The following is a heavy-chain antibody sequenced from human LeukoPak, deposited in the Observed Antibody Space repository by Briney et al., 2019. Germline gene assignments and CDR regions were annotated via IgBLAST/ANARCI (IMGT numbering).Heavy chain of an antibody. CDR1: AFTFSGYG. Sequence: GVSLRLSCEASAFTFSGYGMSWVRQAPGKGLEWVSGIGSSGGRSYYADSVKGRFTISRDNSKNTLYMEMNNLRAEDTAVYYCAKCRFGVESWVDSWGQGTLVIVSS. CDR3: AKCRFGVESWVDS. CDR2: IGSSGGRS. J-gene: IGHJ4*02. D-gene: IGHD3-10*01. V-gene: IGHV3-23*01.